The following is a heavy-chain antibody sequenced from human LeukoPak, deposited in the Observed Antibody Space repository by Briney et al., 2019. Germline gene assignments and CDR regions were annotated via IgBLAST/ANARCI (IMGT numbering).Heavy chain of an antibody. CDR2: ISNSNGNT. Sequence: PGGSLRLSCAASGFTFSSYAMSWVRQAPGKGLEWVSTISNSNGNTYYADSVKGRFTISRDNAKNSLYLQMNSLRAEDTAVYYCARDSITMTVVVGDLDYWGQGTLVTVSS. J-gene: IGHJ4*02. CDR1: GFTFSSYA. D-gene: IGHD3-22*01. V-gene: IGHV3-21*01. CDR3: ARDSITMTVVVGDLDY.